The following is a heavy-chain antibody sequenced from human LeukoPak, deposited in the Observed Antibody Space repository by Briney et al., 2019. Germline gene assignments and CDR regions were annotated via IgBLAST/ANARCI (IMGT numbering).Heavy chain of an antibody. CDR2: ISYDGSNK. V-gene: IGHV3-30*18. D-gene: IGHD2-21*02. CDR1: GFTFSSYG. J-gene: IGHJ4*02. CDR3: AKDPFPYCGGDCPHAGGVGNTDY. Sequence: QPGGSLRLSCAASGFTFSSYGMHWVRQAPGKGLEWVAVISYDGSNKYYADSVKGRFTISRDNSKNTLYLQMNSLRAEDTAVYYCAKDPFPYCGGDCPHAGGVGNTDYWGQGTLVTVSS.